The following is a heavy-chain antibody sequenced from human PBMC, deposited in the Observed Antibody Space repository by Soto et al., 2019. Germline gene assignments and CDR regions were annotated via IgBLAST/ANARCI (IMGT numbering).Heavy chain of an antibody. CDR1: EFTFRSFT. J-gene: IGHJ5*02. Sequence: PVGSLRLSCAASEFTFRSFTMKWVRQPPGKGLEWVSTISSNSAYIYYTDALRGRFTISRDNAGISLHLRINRLGAEDTPVYYCTRDASRGSSARGWFDPWGPGTLVTVSS. V-gene: IGHV3-21*01. D-gene: IGHD6-13*01. CDR2: ISSNSAYI. CDR3: TRDASRGSSARGWFDP.